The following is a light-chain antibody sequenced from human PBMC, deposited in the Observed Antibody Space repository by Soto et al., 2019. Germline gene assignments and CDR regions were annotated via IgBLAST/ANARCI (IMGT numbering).Light chain of an antibody. CDR2: EVN. Sequence: QSVLTQPASVSGSPGQSITISCTGTSSNVGSYKLVSWYQQHPGKAPKLMIFEVNKRPSGVSNRFSGSKSGNTASLTISGLKVEDEADYYCCSSGGSPTYVFRTGTKATVL. CDR1: SSNVGSYKL. CDR3: CSSGGSPTYV. V-gene: IGLV2-23*02. J-gene: IGLJ1*01.